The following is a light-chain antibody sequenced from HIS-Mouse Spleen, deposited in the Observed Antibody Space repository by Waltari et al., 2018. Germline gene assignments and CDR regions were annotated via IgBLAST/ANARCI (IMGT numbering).Light chain of an antibody. CDR3: QQYGSSPYT. CDR2: GAS. Sequence: EIVLTPSPGTLSLSPGERATLSCRASQSVSSSYLAWYQQKPGQAPRLRSYGASSRATGIPDRFSGSGSGTDFTLTISRLEPEDFAVYYCQQYGSSPYTFGQGTKLEIK. V-gene: IGKV3-20*01. J-gene: IGKJ2*01. CDR1: QSVSSSY.